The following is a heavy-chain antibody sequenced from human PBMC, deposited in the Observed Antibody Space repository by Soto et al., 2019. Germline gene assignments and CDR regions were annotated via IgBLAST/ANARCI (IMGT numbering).Heavy chain of an antibody. CDR1: GFTFSSYA. CDR2: ISYDGSNK. D-gene: IGHD2-2*01. Sequence: GGSLRLSCAASGFTFSSYAMHWVRQAPGKGLEWVAVISYDGSNKYYADSVKGRFTISRDNAKNSLYLQMNSLRAEDTAVYYCARDSIVVPAAKGFDYWGQGTLVTGSS. CDR3: ARDSIVVPAAKGFDY. J-gene: IGHJ4*02. V-gene: IGHV3-30-3*01.